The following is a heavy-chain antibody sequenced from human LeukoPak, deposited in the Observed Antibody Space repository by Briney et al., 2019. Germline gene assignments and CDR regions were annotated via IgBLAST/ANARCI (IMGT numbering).Heavy chain of an antibody. Sequence: GGSLRLSCAASGFTFSSYAMHWVRQTPGKGLEWVAVISYDGSNKYYADSVKGRFTISRDNSKNTLYLQMNSLRAEDTAVYYCARDQYSSSSGYFDYWGQGTLVTVSS. CDR2: ISYDGSNK. CDR3: ARDQYSSSSGYFDY. D-gene: IGHD6-6*01. J-gene: IGHJ4*02. V-gene: IGHV3-30*01. CDR1: GFTFSSYA.